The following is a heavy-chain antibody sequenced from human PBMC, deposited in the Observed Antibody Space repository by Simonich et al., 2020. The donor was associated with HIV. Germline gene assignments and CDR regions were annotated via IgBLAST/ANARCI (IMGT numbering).Heavy chain of an antibody. CDR3: AKGSGYSYGGPIDY. V-gene: IGHV3-9*01. CDR1: GFTFDDYA. J-gene: IGHJ4*02. D-gene: IGHD5-18*01. Sequence: EVQLVESGGGLVQPGRSLRLSCAASGFTFDDYAMHWVRQAPGKGREWVSVISLNSGSIGYADSVKGRFTISRDNAKNSLYLQMNSLRAEDTALYYCAKGSGYSYGGPIDYWGQGTLVTVSS. CDR2: ISLNSGSI.